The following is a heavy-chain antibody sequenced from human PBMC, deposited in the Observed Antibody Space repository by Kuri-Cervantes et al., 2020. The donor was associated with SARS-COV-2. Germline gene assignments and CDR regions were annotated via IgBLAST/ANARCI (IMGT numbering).Heavy chain of an antibody. D-gene: IGHD1-14*01. CDR2: IKQDGSEK. Sequence: GESLKISCAASGFTFTNYWMSWVRQAPGKGLEWVANIKQDGSEKYYVDSVKGRFTISRDNAKNSLYLQMNSLRAEDTAVYYCARLYRPEGAWGQGTLVTVSS. V-gene: IGHV3-7*01. CDR3: ARLYRPEGA. CDR1: GFTFTNYW. J-gene: IGHJ5*02.